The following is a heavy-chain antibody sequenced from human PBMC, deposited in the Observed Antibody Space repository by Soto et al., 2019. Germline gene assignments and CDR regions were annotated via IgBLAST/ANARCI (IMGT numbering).Heavy chain of an antibody. CDR2: ISYDGSNK. CDR1: GFTFSSYA. J-gene: IGHJ4*02. Sequence: PGGSLRLSCAASGFTFSSYAMHWVRQAPGKGLEWVAVISYDGSNKYYADSVKGRFTISRDNSKDTLYLQMNSLRAEDTAVYYCAKGHVVVVAATPIDYWGQGTLVTVSS. CDR3: AKGHVVVVAATPIDY. V-gene: IGHV3-30*18. D-gene: IGHD2-15*01.